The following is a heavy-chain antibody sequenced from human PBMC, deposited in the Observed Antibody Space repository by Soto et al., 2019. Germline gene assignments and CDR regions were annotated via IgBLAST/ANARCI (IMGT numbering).Heavy chain of an antibody. V-gene: IGHV1-69*08. CDR3: ARERTYYYGSGSYYPFDY. J-gene: IGHJ4*02. D-gene: IGHD3-10*01. Sequence: QVQLVQSGAEVKKPGSSVKVSCKASGGTFSSYTISWVRQAPGQGLEWMGRIIPILGIANYAQKFQGRVTITADKSTSTAYMELSSLRSEDTAVYYCARERTYYYGSGSYYPFDYWGQGTLVTVSS. CDR2: IIPILGIA. CDR1: GGTFSSYT.